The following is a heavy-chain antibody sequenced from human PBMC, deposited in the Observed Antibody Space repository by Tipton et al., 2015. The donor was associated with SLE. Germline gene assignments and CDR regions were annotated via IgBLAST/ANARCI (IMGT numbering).Heavy chain of an antibody. D-gene: IGHD1-26*01. J-gene: IGHJ4*02. CDR1: EYSFASYW. V-gene: IGHV5-51*03. CDR2: MYPDDSDI. Sequence: VHLVQSGAEVKKAGESPKISCTGSEYSFASYWIGWVRQMPGKGLEWMGLMYPDDSDIRYSPSFQGQVTISADQSITTAYLQWSSPKVSDTAMYYCAISSGSYYGEFDYWGQGTLVTVSS. CDR3: AISSGSYYGEFDY.